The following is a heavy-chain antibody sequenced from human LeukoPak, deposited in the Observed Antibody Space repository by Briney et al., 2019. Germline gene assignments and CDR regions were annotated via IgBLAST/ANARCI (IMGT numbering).Heavy chain of an antibody. CDR1: GLTFSRYA. CDR3: AKDIAQGYTFGSIEQDY. J-gene: IGHJ4*02. D-gene: IGHD5-18*01. CDR2: ISESGSGT. V-gene: IGHV3-23*01. Sequence: GGALRLSCAVSGLTFSRYAMSWVRQAPGKGLEWVSAISESGSGTYYADSVKGRLTISRDNSKDTLSLQMNSLRAEDTAVYYCAKDIAQGYTFGSIEQDYWGQGTLVTVSS.